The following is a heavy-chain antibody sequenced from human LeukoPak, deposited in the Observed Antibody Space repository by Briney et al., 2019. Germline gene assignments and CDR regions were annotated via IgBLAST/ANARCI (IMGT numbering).Heavy chain of an antibody. CDR1: GFTFSSYW. Sequence: PGGSLRLSCAASGFTFSSYWMSWVRQAPGKGLEWVANIKQDGSEKYYVDSVKGRFTISRDNAKNSLYLQMNSLRAEDTAVYYCARWTAGPRSSFGYWGQGTLVTVSS. CDR2: IKQDGSEK. J-gene: IGHJ4*02. D-gene: IGHD6-13*01. V-gene: IGHV3-7*01. CDR3: ARWTAGPRSSFGY.